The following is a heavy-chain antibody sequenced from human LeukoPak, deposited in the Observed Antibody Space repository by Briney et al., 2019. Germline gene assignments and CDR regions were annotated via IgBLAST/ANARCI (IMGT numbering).Heavy chain of an antibody. D-gene: IGHD1-26*01. CDR3: VREASGVSSSAFDV. J-gene: IGHJ3*01. CDR1: EFTFSTYC. V-gene: IGHV3-74*01. CDR2: INSDGTNT. Sequence: GSLRLSCAASEFTFSTYCMHWVRQAPGKGLVWVSRINSDGTNTDYADSVKGRFTISRDNAKNTLYMQMNSLRVDDTAVYYCVREASGVSSSAFDVWGQGTMVTVSS.